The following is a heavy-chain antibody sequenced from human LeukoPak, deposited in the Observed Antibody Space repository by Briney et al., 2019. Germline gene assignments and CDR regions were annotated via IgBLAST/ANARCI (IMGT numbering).Heavy chain of an antibody. V-gene: IGHV4-59*01. CDR3: ARYGFYHFDS. CDR2: VHYTGST. D-gene: IGHD3-3*01. J-gene: IGHJ4*02. Sequence: SETLSLTCTASGGSIRGYYWIWVRQPPGRGLEFIGHVHYTGSTYYNPSLKSRVAISLDTPKNQFSLKLSSVTAADTAVYYCARYGFYHFDSWGQGTRVTVSS. CDR1: GGSIRGYY.